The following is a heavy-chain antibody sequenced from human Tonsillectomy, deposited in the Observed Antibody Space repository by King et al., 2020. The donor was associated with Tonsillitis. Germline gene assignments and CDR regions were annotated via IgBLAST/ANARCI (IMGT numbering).Heavy chain of an antibody. CDR3: ARARTFGGVIVEEFYY. CDR1: GYTFTNYG. D-gene: IGHD3-16*02. J-gene: IGHJ4*02. CDR2: ISAYNGNT. V-gene: IGHV1-18*04. Sequence: HVQLVESGAEVKKPGASVKVSCKASGYTFTNYGISWVRQAPGQGLEWMGWISAYNGNTNYAQKLQGRVTMTTDTSTSTAYMELRSLRSDDTAVYYCARARTFGGVIVEEFYYWGQGTLVTVSS.